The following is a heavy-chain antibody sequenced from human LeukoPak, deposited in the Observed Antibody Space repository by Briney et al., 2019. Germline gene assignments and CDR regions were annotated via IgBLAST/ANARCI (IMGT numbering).Heavy chain of an antibody. V-gene: IGHV4-34*01. Sequence: PSETLSLTCAVYGGSFSGYYWSWLRQPPGKGLEWLGEINHSGSTNYNPSLKSRVTISVDTSKNQFSLKLSSVTAADTAVYYCARARPYYYGSGSYYQRNWFDPGGQGTLVTVS. CDR2: INHSGST. CDR3: ARARPYYYGSGSYYQRNWFDP. J-gene: IGHJ5*02. D-gene: IGHD3-10*01. CDR1: GGSFSGYY.